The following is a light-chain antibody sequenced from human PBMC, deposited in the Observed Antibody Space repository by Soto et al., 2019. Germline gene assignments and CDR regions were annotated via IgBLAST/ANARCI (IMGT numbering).Light chain of an antibody. V-gene: IGKV3-15*01. Sequence: EIVLTQSPATLSLSPGERATLSCRASQSVGSNLAWYQQKPGQAPRLLIYGASTRATGIPARFSGSGSGTEFTLTISSLQSEDFAVYYCQQYENWPRTFGQGTKVDIK. CDR3: QQYENWPRT. CDR1: QSVGSN. J-gene: IGKJ1*01. CDR2: GAS.